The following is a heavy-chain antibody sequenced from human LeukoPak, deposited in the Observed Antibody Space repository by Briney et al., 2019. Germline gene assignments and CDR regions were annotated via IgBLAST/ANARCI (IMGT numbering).Heavy chain of an antibody. Sequence: PGGSLRLSCAASGFTFSSYSMNWVRQAPGKGLEWVTSISSSSSYIYYADSVKGRFTISRDNAKNSLYLQMNSLRAEDTAVYYCARLQWHTGFAPWGQGTLVTVSS. D-gene: IGHD6-19*01. CDR2: ISSSSSYI. CDR1: GFTFSSYS. V-gene: IGHV3-21*01. CDR3: ARLQWHTGFAP. J-gene: IGHJ5*02.